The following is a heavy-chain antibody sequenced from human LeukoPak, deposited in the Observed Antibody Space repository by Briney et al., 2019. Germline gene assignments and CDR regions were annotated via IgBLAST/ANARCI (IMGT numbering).Heavy chain of an antibody. J-gene: IGHJ6*03. CDR3: ARDKYYYYYMDV. CDR1: GYTFTSYG. CDR2: INPNSGGT. Sequence: GASVKVSCKASGYTFTSYGISWVRQAPGQGLEWMGWINPNSGGTNYAQKFQGRVTMTRDTSISTAYMELSRLRSDDTAVYYCARDKYYYYYMDVWGKGTTVTVSS. V-gene: IGHV1-2*02.